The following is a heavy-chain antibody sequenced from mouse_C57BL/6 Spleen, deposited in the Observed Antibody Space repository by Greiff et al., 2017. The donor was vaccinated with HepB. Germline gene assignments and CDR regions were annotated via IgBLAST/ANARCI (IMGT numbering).Heavy chain of an antibody. V-gene: IGHV1-15*01. Sequence: QVQLKESGAELVRPGASVTLSCKASGYTFTDYEMHWVKQTPVHGLEWIGAIDPETGGTAYNQKFKGKAILTADKSSSTAYMELRSLTSEDSAVYYCTRSTSWGQGTLVTVSA. CDR2: IDPETGGT. CDR1: GYTFTDYE. J-gene: IGHJ3*01. D-gene: IGHD5-5*01. CDR3: TRSTS.